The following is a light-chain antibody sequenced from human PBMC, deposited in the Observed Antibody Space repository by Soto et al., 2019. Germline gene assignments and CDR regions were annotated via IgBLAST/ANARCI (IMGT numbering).Light chain of an antibody. V-gene: IGLV1-47*01. CDR1: SSNIGSNY. J-gene: IGLJ3*02. Sequence: QSVLTQPPSASGTPEQRVTISCSGSSSNIGSNYGYWYQQLPGTAPKLLIYRNNPRPSGVPDRFSGSKSGTSASLAISGLPTEDEADYYCATWDNSLSGWVFGGGTQLTVL. CDR3: ATWDNSLSGWV. CDR2: RNN.